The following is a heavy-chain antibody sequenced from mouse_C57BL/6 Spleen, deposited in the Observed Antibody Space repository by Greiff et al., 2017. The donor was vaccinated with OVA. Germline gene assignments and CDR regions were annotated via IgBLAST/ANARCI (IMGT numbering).Heavy chain of an antibody. CDR2: IDPSDSDT. V-gene: IGHV1-52*01. Sequence: QVQLQQPGAELVRPGSSVKLSCKASGYTFTSYWMHWVKQRPIQGLEWIGNIDPSDSDTHYNQKFKDKATLTVDKSSSTAYMQLSSLTSDDSAVYYCARGGDYDFDYWGQGTTLTVSS. CDR3: ARGGDYDFDY. CDR1: GYTFTSYW. D-gene: IGHD2-4*01. J-gene: IGHJ2*01.